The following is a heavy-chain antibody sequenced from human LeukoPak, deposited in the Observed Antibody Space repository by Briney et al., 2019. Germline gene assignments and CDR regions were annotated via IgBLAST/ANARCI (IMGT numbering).Heavy chain of an antibody. CDR2: ISGSGDST. Sequence: GGSLRLSCAASGFIFSNYGMSWVRQAPGKGLEWVSGISGSGDSTNYADPVKGRFTISRDNSKNTLYLQMNSLRAEDTAVYYCAKDGIRGLSYWGQGTLVTVSS. CDR3: AKDGIRGLSY. J-gene: IGHJ4*02. D-gene: IGHD2-21*01. CDR1: GFIFSNYG. V-gene: IGHV3-23*01.